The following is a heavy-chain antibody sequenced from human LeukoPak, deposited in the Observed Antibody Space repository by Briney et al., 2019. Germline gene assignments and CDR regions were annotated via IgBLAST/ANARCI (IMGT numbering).Heavy chain of an antibody. CDR3: AREGWSSCLDY. V-gene: IGHV3-30-3*01. CDR1: GFTFSSYA. J-gene: IGHJ4*02. D-gene: IGHD6-13*01. Sequence: GGSLRLSCAASGFTFSSYAMHWVRQAPGKGLGWVAVISYDGSNKYYADSVKGRFTISRDSSKNTLYLQMNSLRAEDTSVYYCAREGWSSCLDYWGQGTLVTVSS. CDR2: ISYDGSNK.